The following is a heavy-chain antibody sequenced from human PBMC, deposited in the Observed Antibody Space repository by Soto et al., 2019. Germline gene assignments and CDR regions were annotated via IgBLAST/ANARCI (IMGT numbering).Heavy chain of an antibody. J-gene: IGHJ4*02. CDR1: GGTFSSYT. CDR3: ARDLDIVVVPAAMPDDY. V-gene: IGHV1-69*08. Sequence: QVQLVQSGAEVKKPGSSVKVSCKASGGTFSSYTISWVRQAPGQGLEWMGRIIPTLGIANYAQKFQGRVTITAXXSXRXXYMELSSLRSEDTAVYYCARDLDIVVVPAAMPDDYWGQGTLVTVSS. D-gene: IGHD2-2*03. CDR2: IIPTLGIA.